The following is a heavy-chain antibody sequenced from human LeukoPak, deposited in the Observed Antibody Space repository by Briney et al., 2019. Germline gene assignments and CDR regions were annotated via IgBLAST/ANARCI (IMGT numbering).Heavy chain of an antibody. D-gene: IGHD3-22*01. CDR1: GGSIDITNY. CDR2: ISHDGTT. CDR3: TREDRPFCPFAY. J-gene: IGHJ4*02. Sequence: PSETLSLTCGVPGGSIDITNYWSWVRQAPGKGLEWIGEISHDGTTNHNPSLRSRVAMSLDRANNQFSLSLTSVTAADTAVYYCTREDRPFCPFAYWGQGVLVTVSS. V-gene: IGHV4-4*02.